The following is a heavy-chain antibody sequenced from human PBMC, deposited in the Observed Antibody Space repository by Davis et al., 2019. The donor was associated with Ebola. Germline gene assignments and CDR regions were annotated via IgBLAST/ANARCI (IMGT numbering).Heavy chain of an antibody. J-gene: IGHJ4*02. CDR2: ISYDGSNK. V-gene: IGHV3-30*04. D-gene: IGHD4-11*01. CDR1: GFTFSSYA. Sequence: GESLKISCAASGFTFSSYAMHWVRQAPGKGLEWVAVISYDGSNKYYADSVKGRFTISRDNSKNTLYLQMNTLRAEDTAVYYCAKDYRNMAGGDYWGQGTLVTVSS. CDR3: AKDYRNMAGGDY.